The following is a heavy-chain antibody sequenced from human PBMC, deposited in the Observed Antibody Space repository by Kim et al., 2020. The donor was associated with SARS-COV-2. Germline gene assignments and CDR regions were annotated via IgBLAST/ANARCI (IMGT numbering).Heavy chain of an antibody. CDR3: ARADYYDSSGYYYGGDAFDI. Sequence: SETLSLTCAVSGGSISSSNWWRWVHQPPGKGLEWIGEIYHSGSTNYNPSLKSRATISVDKSKNQFSLKLSSVTAAATAVYYCARADYYDSSGYYYGGDAFDIWGQGTMVTASS. CDR2: IYHSGST. V-gene: IGHV4-4*02. CDR1: GGSISSSNW. D-gene: IGHD3-22*01. J-gene: IGHJ3*02.